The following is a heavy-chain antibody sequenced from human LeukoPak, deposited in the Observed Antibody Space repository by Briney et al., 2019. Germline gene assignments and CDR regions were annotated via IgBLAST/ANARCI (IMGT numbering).Heavy chain of an antibody. CDR3: ARDGGGYYYYHMDV. V-gene: IGHV4-59*01. J-gene: IGHJ6*03. Sequence: PSETLSLTCSVSGGYLSNYYWSWIRQPPGKGLEWIGYINDIGSTNYNPSLESRVTISVDTSKNQFSLRLRSLTAADTAVYYCARDGGGYYYYHMDVWGKGAAVAVSS. D-gene: IGHD2-15*01. CDR1: GGYLSNYY. CDR2: INDIGST.